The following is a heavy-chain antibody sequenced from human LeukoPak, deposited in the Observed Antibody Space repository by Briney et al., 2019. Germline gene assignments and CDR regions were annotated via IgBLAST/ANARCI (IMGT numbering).Heavy chain of an antibody. V-gene: IGHV4-30-4*01. J-gene: IGHJ5*02. D-gene: IGHD3-22*01. Sequence: SETLSLTCAVYGGSFSGYYWCWIRQPPGKGLEWIGYIYYSGSTYYNPSLKSRVTISVDTSKNQFSLKLSSVTAADTAVYYCARESYYYDSSGLLPGRRFDPWGQGTLVTVSS. CDR3: ARESYYYDSSGLLPGRRFDP. CDR2: IYYSGST. CDR1: GGSFSGYY.